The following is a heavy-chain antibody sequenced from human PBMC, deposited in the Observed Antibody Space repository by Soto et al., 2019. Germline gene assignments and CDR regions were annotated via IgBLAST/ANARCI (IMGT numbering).Heavy chain of an antibody. V-gene: IGHV3-30*18. CDR2: ISYDGSNK. D-gene: IGHD3-22*01. J-gene: IGHJ6*02. CDR3: AKDLVRITMIVVVITRYYYYGMDV. CDR1: GFTFSSYG. Sequence: PGGSLRFSCAASGFTFSSYGMHWVRQAPGKGLEWVAVISYDGSNKYYADSVKGRFTISRDNSKNTLYLQMNSLRAEDTAVYYCAKDLVRITMIVVVITRYYYYGMDVWGQGTTVTVSS.